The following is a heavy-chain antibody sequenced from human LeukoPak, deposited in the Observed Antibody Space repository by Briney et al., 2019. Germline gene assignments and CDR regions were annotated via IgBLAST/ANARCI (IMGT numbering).Heavy chain of an antibody. CDR2: LTGSGSNT. CDR1: GFTFSSYA. V-gene: IGHV3-23*01. CDR3: AKFVGVNDNTCFDC. Sequence: GGSLRLSCAASGFTFSSYAMSWVRQAPGKGLQWVSSLTGSGSNTYYADSVKGRFTISRDNSKNTLYLQMNSLRAEDTAVYYCAKFVGVNDNTCFDCWGQGTLVTVSS. J-gene: IGHJ4*02. D-gene: IGHD1-26*01.